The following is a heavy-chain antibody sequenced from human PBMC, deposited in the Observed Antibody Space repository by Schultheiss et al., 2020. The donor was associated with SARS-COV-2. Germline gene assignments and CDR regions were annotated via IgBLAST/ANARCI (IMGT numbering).Heavy chain of an antibody. CDR1: GGSISSSNW. CDR3: ARDRYCSSTSCLHYYYYYGMDV. D-gene: IGHD2-2*01. V-gene: IGHV4-4*02. J-gene: IGHJ6*02. CDR2: IYYSGNT. Sequence: SETLSLTCAVSGGSISSSNWWSWVRQPPGKGLEWIGYIYYSGNTNYNPSLKSRVTISVDNSKNQFSLRLNSLTAADTAVYYCARDRYCSSTSCLHYYYYYGMDVWGQGTTVTVSS.